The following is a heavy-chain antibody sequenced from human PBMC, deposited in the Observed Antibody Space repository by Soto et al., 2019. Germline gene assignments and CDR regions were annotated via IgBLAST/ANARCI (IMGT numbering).Heavy chain of an antibody. CDR3: ARDRQWEPLLY. J-gene: IGHJ4*02. Sequence: QVQLVQSGSEVKKPGASVRVTCKASGYTCRNYGISWVREAPGQGLEWMGWVSAYNRNSNYAQKFEDRVIMTADTATSTAYLELRGLRSDDTAIYYCARDRQWEPLLYWGQGTLVTVSS. V-gene: IGHV1-18*01. D-gene: IGHD1-26*01. CDR2: VSAYNRNS. CDR1: GYTCRNYG.